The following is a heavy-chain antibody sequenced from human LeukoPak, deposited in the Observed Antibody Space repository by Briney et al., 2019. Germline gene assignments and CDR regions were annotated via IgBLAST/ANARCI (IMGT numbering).Heavy chain of an antibody. J-gene: IGHJ4*02. CDR1: GFTFNDYG. CDR3: EKEPTFRNDIDY. V-gene: IGHV3-30*18. CDR2: ISYDGSNK. Sequence: QSGGSLRLSCAASGFTFNDYGMHWVRQAPGKGLDWVAVISYDGSNKYYADSVKGRFTISTDNSNTLYMQMNSLRVEDMAVYYCEKEPTFRNDIDYWGQGTLVTASS. D-gene: IGHD3-9*01.